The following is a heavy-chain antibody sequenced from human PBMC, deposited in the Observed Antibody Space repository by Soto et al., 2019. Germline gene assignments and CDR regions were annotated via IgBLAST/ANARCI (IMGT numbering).Heavy chain of an antibody. CDR2: ISDDGDST. CDR3: AKSLSVAVNYGLDV. D-gene: IGHD2-15*01. CDR1: GFTFSDNA. J-gene: IGHJ6*04. Sequence: EVQLLESGGGLVQPGGSLRLSCGASGFTFSDNAMTWVRQAPGKGLEWVSSISDDGDSTYYADSVKGRFTISRDNSENPMFLQMSSQGAEETAVYYCAKSLSVAVNYGLDVWGEGPSVTVSS. V-gene: IGHV3-23*01.